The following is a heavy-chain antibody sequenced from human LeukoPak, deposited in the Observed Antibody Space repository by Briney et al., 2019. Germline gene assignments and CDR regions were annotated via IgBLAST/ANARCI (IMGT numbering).Heavy chain of an antibody. CDR1: GFPFSGYW. V-gene: IGHV3-30-3*01. J-gene: IGHJ4*02. Sequence: GGSLRLSCAASGFPFSGYWMSWVRQAPGKGLEWVAVISFDGSKEDYADSVKGRFTISRDNSKNTLYVQLNSLSVEDTAVYYCARDSAYYYDSSGFSYCDYWGPGTLVTVSS. D-gene: IGHD3-22*01. CDR3: ARDSAYYYDSSGFSYCDY. CDR2: ISFDGSKE.